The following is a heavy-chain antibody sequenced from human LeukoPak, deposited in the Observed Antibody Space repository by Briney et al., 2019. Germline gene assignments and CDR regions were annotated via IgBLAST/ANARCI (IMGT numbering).Heavy chain of an antibody. D-gene: IGHD6-13*01. Sequence: GESLKISCKGSEYSFTNYWIGWVRQMPGKGLEWMGIVYPGDSDTRYSPSFQGQVTISADKSISTAYLQWSSLRSEDTAVYYCATIAFRQQLVLFDYWGQGTLVTVSS. J-gene: IGHJ4*02. V-gene: IGHV5-51*01. CDR3: ATIAFRQQLVLFDY. CDR2: VYPGDSDT. CDR1: EYSFTNYW.